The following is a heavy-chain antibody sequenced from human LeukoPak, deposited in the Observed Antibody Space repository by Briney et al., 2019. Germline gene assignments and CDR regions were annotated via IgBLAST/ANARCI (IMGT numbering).Heavy chain of an antibody. CDR3: AESDPYGASPPAY. CDR2: ISSSSSYI. D-gene: IGHD4-17*01. V-gene: IGHV3-21*01. CDR1: GFTFSSYS. J-gene: IGHJ4*02. Sequence: GGSLRLSCAASGFTFSSYSMNWVRQAPGKGLEWVSSISSSSSYIYYADSVKGRFTISRDNSKNTMYLQMNSLRPEDTAVYYCAESDPYGASPPAYWGQGTLVTVSS.